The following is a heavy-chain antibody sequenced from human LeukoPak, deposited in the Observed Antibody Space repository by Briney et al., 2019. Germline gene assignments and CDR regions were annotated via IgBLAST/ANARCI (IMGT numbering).Heavy chain of an antibody. J-gene: IGHJ4*02. D-gene: IGHD1-26*01. CDR1: GFTFSSYS. CDR3: ARVSGSYGDSAY. V-gene: IGHV3-48*04. Sequence: GGSLRLSCAASGFTFSSYSMNWVRQAPGKGLEWISYITSSSSSMYYADSVKGRFTISRDNAKNSLYLQMDSLRAEDTAVYYCARVSGSYGDSAYWGQGTLVTVSS. CDR2: ITSSSSSM.